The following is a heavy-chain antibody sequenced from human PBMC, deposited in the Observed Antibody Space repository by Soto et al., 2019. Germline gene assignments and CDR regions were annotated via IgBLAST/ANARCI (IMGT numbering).Heavy chain of an antibody. J-gene: IGHJ5*02. Sequence: SETLSLTCTVSGGSISSYYWSWIRQPPGKGLEWIGYIYYSGSTNYNPSLKSRVTISVDTSKNQFSLKLSSVTAADTAVYYCARGGIVVVPAAIGGWFDPWGQGTLVTSPQ. CDR1: GGSISSYY. CDR2: IYYSGST. V-gene: IGHV4-59*01. CDR3: ARGGIVVVPAAIGGWFDP. D-gene: IGHD2-2*02.